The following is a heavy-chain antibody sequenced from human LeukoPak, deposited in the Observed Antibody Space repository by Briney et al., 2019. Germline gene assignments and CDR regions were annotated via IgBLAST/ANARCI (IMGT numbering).Heavy chain of an antibody. CDR1: GYTFTSCY. V-gene: IGHV1-46*01. J-gene: IGHJ4*02. Sequence: ASVKVSCKASGYTFTSCYMHWVRQAPGQGLEWMGIINPSAGSTNYAQKLQGRVTMTTDTSTSTAYMELRSLRSDDTAVYYCAGDRHYYDSSGYFPSAFTFDYWGQGTLVTVSS. CDR3: AGDRHYYDSSGYFPSAFTFDY. D-gene: IGHD3-22*01. CDR2: INPSAGST.